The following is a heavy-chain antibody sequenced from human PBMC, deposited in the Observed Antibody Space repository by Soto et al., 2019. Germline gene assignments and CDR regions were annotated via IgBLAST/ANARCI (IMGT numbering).Heavy chain of an antibody. CDR2: INHSGST. CDR1: GGSFSGYY. J-gene: IGHJ6*02. V-gene: IGHV4-34*01. Sequence: SETLSLTCSVYGGSFSGYYWSWIRQPPGKGLEWIGEINHSGSTNYNPSLKSRVTISVDTSKNQFSLKLSSVTAADTAVYYCERGDIVLMVYHGMEVWGQGTTVTVSS. CDR3: ERGDIVLMVYHGMEV. D-gene: IGHD2-8*01.